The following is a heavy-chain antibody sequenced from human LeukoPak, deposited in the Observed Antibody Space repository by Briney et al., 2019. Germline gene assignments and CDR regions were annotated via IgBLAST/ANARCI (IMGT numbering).Heavy chain of an antibody. D-gene: IGHD2-15*01. J-gene: IGHJ2*01. Sequence: PSETLSLTCAVSGGSISSSNWWSWVRQPPGKGLEWIGEIYHSGSTNYNPSLKSRVTISVDKSKNQFSLKLSSVTAADTAVYYCASQGGYCSGGCCYSNLYWYFDLWGRGTLVTVSS. V-gene: IGHV4-4*02. CDR1: GGSISSSNW. CDR2: IYHSGST. CDR3: ASQGGYCSGGCCYSNLYWYFDL.